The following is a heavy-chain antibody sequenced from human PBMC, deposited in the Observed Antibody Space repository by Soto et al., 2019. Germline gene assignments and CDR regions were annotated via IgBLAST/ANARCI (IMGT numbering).Heavy chain of an antibody. Sequence: SETLSLTCSVSGGSVSISTYYWAWVRQTPGKGLGRLGSILHSGSTYYNPSLKSRLTLSVDTSEDQFSLNLSSVTATDTGVYYCATLPAAMYFYGSDVWGPGTTVTVSS. CDR1: GGSVSISTYY. CDR3: ATLPAAMYFYGSDV. J-gene: IGHJ6*02. V-gene: IGHV4-39*01. CDR2: ILHSGST. D-gene: IGHD2-2*01.